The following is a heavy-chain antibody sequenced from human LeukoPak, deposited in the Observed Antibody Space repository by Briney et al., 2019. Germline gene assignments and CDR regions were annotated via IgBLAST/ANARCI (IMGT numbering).Heavy chain of an antibody. Sequence: GASVKVSCKASGYTFTSYGISWVRQAPGQGLEWMGWMNPNSGDTGYAQKFQGRVSMTRDTSISTAYMELSSLRSEDTAVYYCARGFSAYDDTDYAFSYYWGQGTLVTVSS. D-gene: IGHD3-16*01. CDR3: ARGFSAYDDTDYAFSYY. CDR2: MNPNSGDT. CDR1: GYTFTSYG. V-gene: IGHV1-8*02. J-gene: IGHJ4*02.